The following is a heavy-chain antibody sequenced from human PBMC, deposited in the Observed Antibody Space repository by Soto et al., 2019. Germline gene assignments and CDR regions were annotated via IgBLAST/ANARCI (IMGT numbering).Heavy chain of an antibody. CDR3: ARYPDIVVVPAANDAFDL. V-gene: IGHV3-21*01. CDR1: GFNFSSYS. Sequence: EVQLVESGGGLVKPGGSLRLSCAASGFNFSSYSMNWVRQAPGNGLEWVSSISSSSSYIYYADSVKGRFTISRDNDKNSLYLQMNSLRAEDTAVYYCARYPDIVVVPAANDAFDLWGQGTMVTVSS. D-gene: IGHD2-2*01. CDR2: ISSSSSYI. J-gene: IGHJ3*01.